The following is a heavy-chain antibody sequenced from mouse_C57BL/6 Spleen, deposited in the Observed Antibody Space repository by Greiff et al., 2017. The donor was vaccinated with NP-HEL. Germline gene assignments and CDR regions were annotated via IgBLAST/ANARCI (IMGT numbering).Heavy chain of an antibody. Sequence: VQLQQPGAELVKPGASVKLSCKASGYTFTSYWMQWVKQRPGQGLEWIGEIDPSDSYTNYNQKFKGKATLTVDTSSSTAYMQLSSLTSEDSAVYYCARTDHSHYGGYWGQGTTLTVSS. V-gene: IGHV1-50*01. CDR2: IDPSDSYT. D-gene: IGHD2-5*01. CDR1: GYTFTSYW. CDR3: ARTDHSHYGGY. J-gene: IGHJ2*01.